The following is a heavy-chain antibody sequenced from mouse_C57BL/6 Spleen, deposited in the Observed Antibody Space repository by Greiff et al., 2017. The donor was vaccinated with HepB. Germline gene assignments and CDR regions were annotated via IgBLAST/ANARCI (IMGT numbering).Heavy chain of an antibody. CDR1: GFTFSDYG. J-gene: IGHJ4*01. V-gene: IGHV5-17*01. D-gene: IGHD5-1*01. CDR3: ANDLPYAMDY. Sequence: EVMLVESGGGLVKPGGSLKLSCAASGFTFSDYGMHWVRQAPEKGLEWVAYISSGSSTIYYADTVKGRFTISRYNAKNTLFLQMTSLRSEDTAMYYCANDLPYAMDYWGQGTSVTVSS. CDR2: ISSGSSTI.